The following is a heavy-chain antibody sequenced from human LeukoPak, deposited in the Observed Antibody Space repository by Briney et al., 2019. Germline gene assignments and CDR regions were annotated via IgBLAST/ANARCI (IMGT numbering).Heavy chain of an antibody. J-gene: IGHJ6*03. V-gene: IGHV3-7*01. Sequence: PGGSLRLSCAVSGFTFSNYWMSWVRQAPGKGLEWVANIKQDGSEKYYVDSVKGRFTISRDNAKNSLYLQMNGLRAEDTAVYYCAREWAPPGWLQHAGSVYYYYYMDVWGKGTTVTVSS. CDR1: GFTFSNYW. D-gene: IGHD5-24*01. CDR3: AREWAPPGWLQHAGSVYYYYYMDV. CDR2: IKQDGSEK.